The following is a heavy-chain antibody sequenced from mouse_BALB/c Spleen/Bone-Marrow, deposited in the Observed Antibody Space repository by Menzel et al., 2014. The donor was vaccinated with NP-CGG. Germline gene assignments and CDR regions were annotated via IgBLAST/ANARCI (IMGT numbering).Heavy chain of an antibody. CDR2: ILPGSGST. J-gene: IGHJ3*01. D-gene: IGHD2-10*01. CDR3: ARWVPYWVFAY. Sequence: QVQLKESGAELMKPGASVKISCKATGYTFSSYWIEWVEQRPGHGLEWIGEILPGSGSTNYNEKFKGKATFTADTSSNTAYMQLSSLTPEDSAVYYCARWVPYWVFAYWGQGTLVTVSA. CDR1: GYTFSSYW. V-gene: IGHV1-9*01.